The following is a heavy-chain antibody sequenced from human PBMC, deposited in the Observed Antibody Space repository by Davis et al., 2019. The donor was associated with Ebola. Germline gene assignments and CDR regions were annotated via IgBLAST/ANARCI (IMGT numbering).Heavy chain of an antibody. CDR3: AAAEAHWYFDL. CDR2: IYYSGIT. CDR1: GGSISSSY. D-gene: IGHD6-19*01. Sequence: MPGGSLRLSCTVSGGSISSSYWGWIRQPPRKGLEWIGSIYYSGITYYNPSLKSRVTISVDTSKNQFSLKLSSVTAADTAVYYCAAAEAHWYFDLWGRGTLVTVSS. J-gene: IGHJ2*01. V-gene: IGHV4-39*07.